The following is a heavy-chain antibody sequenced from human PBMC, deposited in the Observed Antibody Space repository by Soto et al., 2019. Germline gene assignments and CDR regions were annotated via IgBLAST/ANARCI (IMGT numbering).Heavy chain of an antibody. CDR2: IKEDGSET. CDR3: AREVLVCFGEFLAYYYCRGRDV. Sequence: EVQVVESGGGLVQPGGSLRLSCAASGFTLSSYWMTWVRQAPGKGLEWVANIKEDGSETYYVDSVKGRFTISSDNAKNSLYLQLNSLSAADTAVYYCAREVLVCFGEFLAYYYCRGRDVWGHWSTVTVSS. CDR1: GFTLSSYW. V-gene: IGHV3-7*01. D-gene: IGHD3-10*01. J-gene: IGHJ6*02.